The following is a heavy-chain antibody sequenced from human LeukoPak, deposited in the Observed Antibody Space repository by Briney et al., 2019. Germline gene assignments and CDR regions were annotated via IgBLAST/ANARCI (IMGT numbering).Heavy chain of an antibody. CDR2: FSSSRSII. D-gene: IGHD2/OR15-2a*01. Sequence: PGGSLRLSCAASGFTFSSYSMNGVRQAPGEGLEWVSFFSSSRSIIYYADSVKGRFTISRDNAKNSLYLQMNSLRDEDTAVYYCARKVGYSIVSMDVWGQGTTVTVSS. CDR1: GFTFSSYS. CDR3: ARKVGYSIVSMDV. J-gene: IGHJ6*02. V-gene: IGHV3-48*02.